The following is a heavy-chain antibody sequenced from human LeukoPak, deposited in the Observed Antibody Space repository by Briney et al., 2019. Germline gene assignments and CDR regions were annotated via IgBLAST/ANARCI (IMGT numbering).Heavy chain of an antibody. D-gene: IGHD6-13*01. J-gene: IGHJ6*03. Sequence: GASVKVSCKASGYTFTSYDIKWVRQATGQGLEWMGWMNPNSGNTGYAQKFQGRVTITRNTSISTAYMELSSLRSEDTAVYYCARGLKLESIAAAGTFIGYYYYMDVWGKGTTVTVSS. CDR3: ARGLKLESIAAAGTFIGYYYYMDV. CDR2: MNPNSGNT. V-gene: IGHV1-8*03. CDR1: GYTFTSYD.